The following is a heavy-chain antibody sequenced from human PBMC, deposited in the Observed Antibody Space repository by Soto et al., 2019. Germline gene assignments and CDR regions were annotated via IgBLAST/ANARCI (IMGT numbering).Heavy chain of an antibody. J-gene: IGHJ6*02. CDR1: GYSVSSSDYY. Sequence: ETLSLTCSVSGYSVSSSDYYWAWIRQPPGKGLEWIGSMLYSGLTYYNPSLKSRVTLSVDTSKNQFSVRLNSVTASDTAVYYCAPLTVSLSGPYGIHVWGQGTTVTVSS. CDR2: MLYSGLT. D-gene: IGHD2-15*01. V-gene: IGHV4-39*01. CDR3: APLTVSLSGPYGIHV.